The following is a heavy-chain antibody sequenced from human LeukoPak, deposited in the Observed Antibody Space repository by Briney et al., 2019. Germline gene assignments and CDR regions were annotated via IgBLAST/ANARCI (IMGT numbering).Heavy chain of an antibody. CDR1: GGSISSYY. CDR2: TYYSGST. Sequence: SETLSLTCTVSGGSISSYYWSWIRQPPGKGLEWIGYTYYSGSTNYNPSLKSRVTISVDTSKNQFSLKLTSVTAADTAVYYCAREPPDAHYYYYMDVWGKGTTVTVSS. V-gene: IGHV4-59*01. J-gene: IGHJ6*03. CDR3: AREPPDAHYYYYMDV. D-gene: IGHD1-14*01.